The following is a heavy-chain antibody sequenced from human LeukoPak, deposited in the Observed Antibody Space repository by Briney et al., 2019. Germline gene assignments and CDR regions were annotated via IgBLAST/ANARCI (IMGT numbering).Heavy chain of an antibody. CDR3: ASQQSFHYYYMDV. V-gene: IGHV3-74*01. J-gene: IGHJ6*03. CDR2: INGDGSST. Sequence: GGSLRLSCATSGFTFTSYWMHWVRRAPGKGLVWVSRINGDGSSTTYADSVKGRFSISRDNAKSTLYLQMNSLRAEDTAVYYGASQQSFHYYYMDVWGKGPRSPSP. CDR1: GFTFTSYW. D-gene: IGHD2/OR15-2a*01.